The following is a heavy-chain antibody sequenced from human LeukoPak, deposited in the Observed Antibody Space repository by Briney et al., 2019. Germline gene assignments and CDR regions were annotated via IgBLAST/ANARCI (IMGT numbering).Heavy chain of an antibody. Sequence: GGSLRLSCAASGFTFSSYAMSWVRQAPGKGLEWVSAISGSGGSTYYADSVKGRFTISRDNSKNTLYLQMNSLRAEDTAVYYCAKPRDFWSGYPYYFDYWGQGTLVTVSS. CDR2: ISGSGGST. D-gene: IGHD3-3*01. CDR3: AKPRDFWSGYPYYFDY. V-gene: IGHV3-23*01. J-gene: IGHJ4*02. CDR1: GFTFSSYA.